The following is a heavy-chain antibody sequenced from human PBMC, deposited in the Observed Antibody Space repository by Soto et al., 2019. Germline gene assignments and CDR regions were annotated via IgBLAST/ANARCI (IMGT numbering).Heavy chain of an antibody. J-gene: IGHJ5*02. Sequence: SETLSLTCTVSGGSITSYYWSWVRQPPGKGLEWIGYIYYSGSTNYNPSLKSRVTISVDTSKNQFSLRLSSVTAADTAVYYCAIGGAAAARGWFDPWGQGTLVTVSS. D-gene: IGHD6-13*01. CDR1: GGSITSYY. V-gene: IGHV4-59*01. CDR3: AIGGAAAARGWFDP. CDR2: IYYSGST.